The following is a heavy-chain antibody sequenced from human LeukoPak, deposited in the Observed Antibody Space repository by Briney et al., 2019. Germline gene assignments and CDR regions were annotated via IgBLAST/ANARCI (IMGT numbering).Heavy chain of an antibody. J-gene: IGHJ4*02. CDR3: AKEEYYYDSSGYRH. CDR2: ISSSGSTI. Sequence: GGSLRLSCAASGFTFSDYYMSWIRQAPGKGLEWVSYISSSGSTIYYADSVKGRFTISRDNAKNSLYLQMNSLRAEDTAVYYCAKEEYYYDSSGYRHWGQGTLVTVSS. CDR1: GFTFSDYY. D-gene: IGHD3-22*01. V-gene: IGHV3-11*01.